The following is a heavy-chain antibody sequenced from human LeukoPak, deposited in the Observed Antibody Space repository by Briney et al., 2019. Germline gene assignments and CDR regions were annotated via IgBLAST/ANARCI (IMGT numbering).Heavy chain of an antibody. D-gene: IGHD4-23*01. CDR3: ATDRKVGTWDPRFDY. Sequence: QSGGSLRLSCAASGFTFSSYWMMWLRQAPGGGLEWVANIRQDGSEKNYVDSVKGRFTISRDNAKISLYLQMNSLRAEDTAVYYCATDRKVGTWDPRFDYWGQGTLVAVSS. J-gene: IGHJ4*02. CDR1: GFTFSSYW. V-gene: IGHV3-7*01. CDR2: IRQDGSEK.